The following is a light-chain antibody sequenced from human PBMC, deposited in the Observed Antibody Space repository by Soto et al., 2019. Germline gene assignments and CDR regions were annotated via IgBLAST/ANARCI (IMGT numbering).Light chain of an antibody. CDR2: DAS. J-gene: IGKJ5*01. V-gene: IGKV3-11*01. CDR3: QQRSHWPPIT. Sequence: EIVMTQSPATLSLSPWERATLSCMASQIVSNYLAWYQQRPGQAPRLLIYDASNRATGIPARFSGSGSGTDFTLTISSLEPEDFAVYFCQQRSHWPPITFGQGTRLEI. CDR1: QIVSNY.